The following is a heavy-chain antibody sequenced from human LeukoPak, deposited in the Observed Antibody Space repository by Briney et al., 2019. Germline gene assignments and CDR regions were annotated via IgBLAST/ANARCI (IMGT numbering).Heavy chain of an antibody. J-gene: IGHJ4*02. Sequence: ASVKVSCKASGYTFTVYYMHWVRQAPGQGLEWMGWINLNSGGTNDAQEFQGRVTMTRDTSISTAYMELSRLRSDDTAVYYCARSPDILTGENFDYWGQGTLVTVSS. CDR3: ARSPDILTGENFDY. D-gene: IGHD3-9*01. V-gene: IGHV1-2*02. CDR2: INLNSGGT. CDR1: GYTFTVYY.